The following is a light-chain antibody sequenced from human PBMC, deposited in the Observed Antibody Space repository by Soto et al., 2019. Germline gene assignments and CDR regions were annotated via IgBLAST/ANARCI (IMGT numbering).Light chain of an antibody. Sequence: DIQMTQSPSTLSASVGDRVTITCRASQSISSWLAWYQQKPGKVPNLLIYKASRLESGVPSRFSGSGSGTEFTLTISSLQPDDFATYYCQHYYSYPWTFGQGTNVEIK. CDR1: QSISSW. CDR3: QHYYSYPWT. CDR2: KAS. V-gene: IGKV1-5*03. J-gene: IGKJ1*01.